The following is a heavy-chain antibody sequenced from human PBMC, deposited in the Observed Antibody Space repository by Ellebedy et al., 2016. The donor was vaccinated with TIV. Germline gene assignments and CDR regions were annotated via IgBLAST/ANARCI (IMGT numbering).Heavy chain of an antibody. Sequence: MPGGSLRLSCTVSGGSISSYYWTWIRQPAGEGLGWIGRIYSRGSTNYNPSLKSRVTMSVDTSKNQFSLKLSSVTAADTAVYYCARGEALGANFDYWGQGTLVTVSS. V-gene: IGHV4-4*07. CDR3: ARGEALGANFDY. CDR1: GGSISSYY. CDR2: IYSRGST. J-gene: IGHJ4*02.